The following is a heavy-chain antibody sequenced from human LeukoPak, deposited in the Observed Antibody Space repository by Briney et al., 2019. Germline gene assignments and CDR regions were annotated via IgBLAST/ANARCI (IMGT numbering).Heavy chain of an antibody. Sequence: KSSETLSLTCTVSGGSISSSSYYWGWIRQPPGKGLEWIGYIYYSGSTNYNPSLKSRVTISVDTSKNQFSLKLSSVTAADTVVYYCARDLAYYGAFDIWGQGTMVTVSS. CDR3: ARDLAYYGAFDI. CDR1: GGSISSSSYY. CDR2: IYYSGST. V-gene: IGHV4-61*01. J-gene: IGHJ3*02. D-gene: IGHD3-10*01.